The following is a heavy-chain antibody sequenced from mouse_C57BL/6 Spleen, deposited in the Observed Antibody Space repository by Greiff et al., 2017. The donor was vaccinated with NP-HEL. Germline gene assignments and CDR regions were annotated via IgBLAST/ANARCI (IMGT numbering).Heavy chain of an antibody. V-gene: IGHV4-1*01. CDR1: GIDFSRYW. D-gene: IGHD2-2*01. Sequence: EVNLVESGGGLVQPGGSLTLSCAASGIDFSRYWMSWVRRAPGKGLEWIGEINPDSSTINYAPSLKDKFLISRDNAKNTLYLQMSKVRSEDTALYYCARGGYDDGYYAMDYWGQGTSVTVSS. CDR2: INPDSSTI. J-gene: IGHJ4*01. CDR3: ARGGYDDGYYAMDY.